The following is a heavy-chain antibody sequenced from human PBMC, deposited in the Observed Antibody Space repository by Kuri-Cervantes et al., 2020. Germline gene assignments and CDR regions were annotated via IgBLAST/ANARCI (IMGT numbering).Heavy chain of an antibody. CDR1: GGSISSYY. J-gene: IGHJ3*02. V-gene: IGHV4-59*06. Sequence: GSLRLSCTVSGGSISSYYWSWIRQPAGKGLEWIGYIYYSGSTYYNPSLKSRVTISVDTSKNQFSLKLSSVTAADTAVYYCARDRAWYGSGSFFDIWGQGTMVTVS. D-gene: IGHD3-10*01. CDR3: ARDRAWYGSGSFFDI. CDR2: IYYSGST.